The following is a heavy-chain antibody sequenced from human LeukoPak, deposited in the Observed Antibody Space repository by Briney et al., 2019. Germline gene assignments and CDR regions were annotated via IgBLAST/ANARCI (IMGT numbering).Heavy chain of an antibody. V-gene: IGHV4-34*01. Sequence: SETLSLTCTVSGGSISSYYWSWIRQPPGKGLEWIGEINHSGSTNYNPSLKSRVTISVDTSKHQFSLKLSSVTAADTAVYYCARGWSYYDSSGYYNIDYWGQGTLVTVSS. D-gene: IGHD3-22*01. CDR3: ARGWSYYDSSGYYNIDY. CDR1: GGSISSYY. J-gene: IGHJ4*02. CDR2: INHSGST.